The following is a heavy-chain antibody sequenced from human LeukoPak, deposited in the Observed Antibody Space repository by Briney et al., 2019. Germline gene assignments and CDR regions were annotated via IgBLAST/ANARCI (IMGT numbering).Heavy chain of an antibody. CDR3: ARRKAKTPNYFDY. Sequence: SETLSLTCTVSGGSINSYYWTWIRQPPGKGLEWIGYIYYSGDTNYNPSLKSRVTISLDTSKNQFSLKLTSVTAADTAMYYCARRKAKTPNYFDYWGQGALVTVSS. J-gene: IGHJ4*02. V-gene: IGHV4-59*08. CDR1: GGSINSYY. CDR2: IYYSGDT.